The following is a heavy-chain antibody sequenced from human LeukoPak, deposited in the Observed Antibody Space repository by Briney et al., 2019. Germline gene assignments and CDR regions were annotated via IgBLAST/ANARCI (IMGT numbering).Heavy chain of an antibody. V-gene: IGHV7-4-1*02. CDR1: GYTFTNYG. D-gene: IGHD3-3*01. CDR2: INTNTGTP. Sequence: GASVKVSCKASGYTFTNYGISWVRQAPGQGLEWMGLINTNTGTPTYVPGFTGRFVFSLDTSVSTAYLQISSLKAEDTAVYYCARETYDFWSGYLNAFDIWGQGTMVTVSS. J-gene: IGHJ3*02. CDR3: ARETYDFWSGYLNAFDI.